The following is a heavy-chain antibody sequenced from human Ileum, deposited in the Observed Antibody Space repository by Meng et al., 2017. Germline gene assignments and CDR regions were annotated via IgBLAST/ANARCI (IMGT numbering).Heavy chain of an antibody. V-gene: IGHV3-23*01. CDR1: GFTFSTYA. J-gene: IGHJ4*02. Sequence: VQQLESGGGGVQPGGSLRPSCEASGFTFSTYAMTWVRQAPGKGVEWVSGISGGGSNTYYADSVKGRFTISRDNSKNTVYLQMNSLRAEDTALYYCAKGYNYDLGQGTLVTVSS. CDR3: AKGYNYD. CDR2: ISGGGSNT. D-gene: IGHD5-18*01.